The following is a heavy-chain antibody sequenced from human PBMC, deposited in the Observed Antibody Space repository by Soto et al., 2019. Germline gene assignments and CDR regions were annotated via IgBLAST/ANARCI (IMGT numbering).Heavy chain of an antibody. CDR1: GFTFSSYG. V-gene: IGHV3-33*01. J-gene: IGHJ6*02. Sequence: GGALRLSCAASGFTFSSYGMHWVRQAPGKGLEWVAVIWYDGSNKYYADSVKGRFTISRDNSKNTLYLQMNSLRAEDTAVYYYARDAYSSSWYYYYYYGMDVWGQGTTVTASS. D-gene: IGHD6-13*01. CDR3: ARDAYSSSWYYYYYYGMDV. CDR2: IWYDGSNK.